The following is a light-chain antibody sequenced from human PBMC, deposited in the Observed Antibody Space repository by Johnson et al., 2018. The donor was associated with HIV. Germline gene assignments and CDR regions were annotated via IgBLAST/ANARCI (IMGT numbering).Light chain of an antibody. CDR1: SSNIGNNY. Sequence: QPVLTQPPSVSAAPGQKVTISCSGSSSNIGNNYVSWYQQLPGTAPKLLIYDNNKRPSGIPDRFSGSKSGTSATLGIPGLPTGAEADYYCGTWDSSLSAGWVFGTGTKVTVL. CDR3: GTWDSSLSAGWV. CDR2: DNN. J-gene: IGLJ1*01. V-gene: IGLV1-51*01.